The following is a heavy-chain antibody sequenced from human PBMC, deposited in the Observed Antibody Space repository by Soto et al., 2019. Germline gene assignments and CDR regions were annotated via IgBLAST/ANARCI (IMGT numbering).Heavy chain of an antibody. CDR2: SSPRGDTI. CDR1: GFSLANYP. Sequence: PGGSLRLSCVASGFSLANYPMNWVRQTPGKGLEWISYSSPRGDTIYYADSVEGRFTISRDNARNSLSLHMSSLRDEDSALYYCAKGPHVNVGWPYYFESWGKGVPVTVSS. J-gene: IGHJ4*02. CDR3: AKGPHVNVGWPYYFES. V-gene: IGHV3-48*02. D-gene: IGHD6-19*01.